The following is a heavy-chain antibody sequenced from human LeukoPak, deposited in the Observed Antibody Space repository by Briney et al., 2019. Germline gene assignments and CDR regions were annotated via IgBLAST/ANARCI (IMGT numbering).Heavy chain of an antibody. D-gene: IGHD4-11*01. CDR3: ARAYSNTDGFDI. V-gene: IGHV1-46*01. CDR1: GYTFTIYF. Sequence: GASVKVSCKAFGYTFTIYFMHWVRQAPGQGLEWMGIISPISGSTTYAQKSQGRVTVTRDTSTSTVYMELSSLRSEDTALYYCARAYSNTDGFDIWGQGTMVTVSS. J-gene: IGHJ3*02. CDR2: ISPISGST.